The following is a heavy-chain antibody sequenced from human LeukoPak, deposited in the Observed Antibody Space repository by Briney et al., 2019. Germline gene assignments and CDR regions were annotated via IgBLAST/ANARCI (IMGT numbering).Heavy chain of an antibody. CDR2: IYYSGST. D-gene: IGHD3-9*01. CDR1: GGSISSSSYY. Sequence: PSETLSLTCTVSGGSISSSSYYWGWVRQPPGKGLEWLGSIYYSGSTYYNPSLKSRVTISVDTSKNQFSLKLSFVTAADTAVYYCARSLYDIFRHDAFDIWGQGTMVTVSS. CDR3: ARSLYDIFRHDAFDI. J-gene: IGHJ3*02. V-gene: IGHV4-39*01.